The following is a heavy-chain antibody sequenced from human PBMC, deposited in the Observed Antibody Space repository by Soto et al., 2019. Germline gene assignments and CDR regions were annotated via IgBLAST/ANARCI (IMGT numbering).Heavy chain of an antibody. CDR2: IKQDGSEK. CDR1: GFTFSHFP. CDR3: ARDLGGELELLYDAFDI. D-gene: IGHD1-7*01. Sequence: GGSLRLSCAASGFTFSHFPMHWVRQAPGKGLEWVANIKQDGSEKYYVDSVKGRFTISRDNAKNSLYLQMNSLRAEDTAVYYCARDLGGELELLYDAFDIWGQGTMVTVSS. V-gene: IGHV3-7*03. J-gene: IGHJ3*02.